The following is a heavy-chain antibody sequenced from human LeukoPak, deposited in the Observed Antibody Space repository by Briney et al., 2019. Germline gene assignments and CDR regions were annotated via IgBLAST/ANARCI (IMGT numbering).Heavy chain of an antibody. V-gene: IGHV4-61*01. CDR2: SYYSGST. J-gene: IGHJ3*02. CDR1: VGSVNSGSYH. CDR3: ARDSDYYDSSGYRHHAFDI. Sequence: SETLSLTCTVSVGSVNSGSYHWSWIRQPPGKGLEWIGYSYYSGSTNYNPSLKSRITISVDTSKNQLSLKLSSVTAADTAVYYCARDSDYYDSSGYRHHAFDIWGQGTMVTVSS. D-gene: IGHD3-22*01.